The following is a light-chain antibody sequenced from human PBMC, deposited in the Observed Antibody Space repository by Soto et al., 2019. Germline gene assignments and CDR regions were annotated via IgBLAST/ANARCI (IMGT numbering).Light chain of an antibody. CDR2: GAS. CDR3: QQYNKWPRT. J-gene: IGKJ2*01. CDR1: QSISSD. V-gene: IGKV3-15*01. Sequence: EIVMTQSPATLSVSPGERATLSCRASQSISSDVAWYQQKPGQAPRLLIYGASTTATGIPARFSGSGSGTEFTLTISSLQSEDFAVYNCQQYNKWPRTFGQGNKVEIK.